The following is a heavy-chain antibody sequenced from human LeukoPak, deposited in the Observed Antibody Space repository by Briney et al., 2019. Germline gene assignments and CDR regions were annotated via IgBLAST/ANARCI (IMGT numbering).Heavy chain of an antibody. CDR2: VLTSGTT. D-gene: IGHD3-10*01. CDR3: ARDKDSGSYFIRDHYIQYMDV. V-gene: IGHV4-61*02. CDR1: GGSINSGSYY. Sequence: SETLSLTCTVSGGSINSGSYYWSWIRQPAGKGLGWIGRVLTSGTTNYNPSLKSRVSISVDTSKNQFSLNLSSVTAADTAVYCARDKDSGSYFIRDHYIQYMDVWGKGTTVSISS. J-gene: IGHJ6*03.